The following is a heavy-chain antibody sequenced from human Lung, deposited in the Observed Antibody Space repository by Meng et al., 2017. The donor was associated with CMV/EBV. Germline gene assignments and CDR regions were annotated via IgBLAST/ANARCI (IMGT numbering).Heavy chain of an antibody. D-gene: IGHD6-25*01. CDR2: IKEDGSER. V-gene: IGHV3-7*01. CDR1: GFSLSAYW. CDR3: VRGRGLDA. J-gene: IGHJ6*04. Sequence: GGSXRLSCAASGFSLSAYWMTWVRQAPGQGLEWVANIKEDGSERDYVDSVEGRFTISRDNSRNSLFLEMNSLRVGDTAVYYCVRGRGLDAWGKGTTVTVSS.